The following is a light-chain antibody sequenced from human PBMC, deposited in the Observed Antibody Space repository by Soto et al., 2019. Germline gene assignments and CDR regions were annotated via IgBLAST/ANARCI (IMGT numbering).Light chain of an antibody. V-gene: IGLV2-14*01. J-gene: IGLJ1*01. CDR3: SAYTVSRTYV. CDR2: EVS. Sequence: QSALTQPASVSGSPGQSITISCTGTSSDVGAYNSVSWYQQHPGKAPQLMIYEVSNRPSGVSNRFSGSKSGNTASLTISGLQGEDEADYYCSAYTVSRTYVFGTGTKLTVL. CDR1: SSDVGAYNS.